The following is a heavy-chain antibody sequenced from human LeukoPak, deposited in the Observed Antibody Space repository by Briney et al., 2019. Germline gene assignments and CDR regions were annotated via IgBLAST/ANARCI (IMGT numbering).Heavy chain of an antibody. D-gene: IGHD3-22*01. V-gene: IGHV1-2*02. CDR3: AREDLYYYDSSGSEYFQH. CDR2: INPNNGGT. J-gene: IGHJ1*01. Sequence: ASVKVSCKASGYTFTAYYLHWVRQAPGQGLEWMGWINPNNGGTNYAQKFQGRVTMTRDPSINTAYMELSSLTSDDTAVYYCAREDLYYYDSSGSEYFQHWGQGTLVTVSS. CDR1: GYTFTAYY.